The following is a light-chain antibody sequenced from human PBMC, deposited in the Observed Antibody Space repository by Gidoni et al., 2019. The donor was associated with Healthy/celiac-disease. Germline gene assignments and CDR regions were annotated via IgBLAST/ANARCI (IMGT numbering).Light chain of an antibody. J-gene: IGKJ4*01. CDR1: QNISNY. CDR3: QQYDSLPYT. CDR2: DAS. V-gene: IGKV1-33*01. Sequence: DIQMTQSPSSLSASVGDRVTITCQASQNISNYLNWYQQKPGKAPKLLIYDASNLERGVPSRFSGSGSGTDFTFTISSLQPEDIATYYCQQYDSLPYTFGGGTKVEIK.